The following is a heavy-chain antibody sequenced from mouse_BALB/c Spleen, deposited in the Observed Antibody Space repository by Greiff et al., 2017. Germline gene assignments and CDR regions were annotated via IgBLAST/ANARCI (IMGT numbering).Heavy chain of an antibody. CDR3: TRGDYDGGFAY. D-gene: IGHD2-4*01. V-gene: IGHV5-6-4*01. CDR2: ISSGGSYT. CDR1: GFTFSSYT. J-gene: IGHJ3*01. Sequence: EVQGVESGGGLVKPGGSLKLSCAASGFTFSSYTMSWVRQTPEKRLEWVATISSGGSYTYYPDSVKGRFTISRDNAKNTLYLQMSSLKSEDTAMYYCTRGDYDGGFAYWGQGTLVTVSA.